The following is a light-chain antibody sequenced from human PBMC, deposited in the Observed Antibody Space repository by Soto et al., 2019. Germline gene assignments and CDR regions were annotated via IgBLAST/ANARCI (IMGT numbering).Light chain of an antibody. V-gene: IGKV3-20*01. CDR1: RSVSNKY. CDR2: GAS. CDR3: QQYDSTPPVYT. Sequence: EIVLTQSPGTLSLSPGERATLSCRASRSVSNKYLAWYQQKPGQAPRLLIYGASSRATGIPDRFSGSGSGTDFTLTISSLDPEDFAVYYCQQYDSTPPVYTFGQGTKLDIK. J-gene: IGKJ2*01.